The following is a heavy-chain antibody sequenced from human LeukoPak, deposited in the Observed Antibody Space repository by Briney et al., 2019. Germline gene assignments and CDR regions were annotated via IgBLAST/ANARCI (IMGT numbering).Heavy chain of an antibody. Sequence: SGTLSLTCGVSGASISGSNWWNWVRQPPGKGLEWIGEIYHSGSTNYNPSLKSRVSISVDKSKNQFSLKLRAVTAADTAVYYCARVPSHCSSTSCPLDFWGQGTLVIASS. CDR3: ARVPSHCSSTSCPLDF. V-gene: IGHV4-4*02. J-gene: IGHJ4*02. CDR2: IYHSGST. CDR1: GASISGSNW. D-gene: IGHD2-2*01.